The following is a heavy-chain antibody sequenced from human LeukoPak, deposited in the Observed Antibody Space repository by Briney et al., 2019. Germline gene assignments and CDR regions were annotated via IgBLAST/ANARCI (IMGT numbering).Heavy chain of an antibody. V-gene: IGHV3-23*01. CDR2: ITSSGGGT. Sequence: GGSLRLSCAASGFTFSSYAMSWVRQAPGKGLEYVSTITSSGGGTYYTDSVKGRFIISRDNSKNTLYLQMSSLRDEDTAVYYCAFYSNPSGRVYWGQGTLVTVSS. J-gene: IGHJ4*02. D-gene: IGHD6-6*01. CDR1: GFTFSSYA. CDR3: AFYSNPSGRVY.